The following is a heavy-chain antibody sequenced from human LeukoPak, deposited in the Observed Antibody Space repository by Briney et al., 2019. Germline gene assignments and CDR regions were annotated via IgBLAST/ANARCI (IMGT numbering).Heavy chain of an antibody. CDR3: ATNGGGKSGHGNFDN. Sequence: PGRSLRLSCAASGFIFDDYVMLWVRQAPGRGLEWVAGLTWKSGNIDYADSVKGRFTISRDNSKNSLYLHMNSLRPDDTAFYYCATNGGGKSGHGNFDNWGQGALVTVFS. CDR2: LTWKSGNI. V-gene: IGHV3-9*01. CDR1: GFIFDDYV. J-gene: IGHJ4*02. D-gene: IGHD5-12*01.